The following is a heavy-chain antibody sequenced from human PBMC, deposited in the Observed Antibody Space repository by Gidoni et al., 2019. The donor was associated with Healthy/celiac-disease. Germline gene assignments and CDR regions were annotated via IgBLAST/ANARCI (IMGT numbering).Heavy chain of an antibody. CDR1: GGPFCSHA. Sequence: QVQLVQSGAEVKKPGSAVKVACKASGGPFCSHAISWVRQAPGQGSEWMVGSIPTFGTTSYTQKYQGRVTITAAESTSTANMALSILRSEDTAVYYCARNVYGSSPWSGYSRGTGFCWFDPWGQGTLVTVSS. J-gene: IGHJ5*02. CDR3: ARNVYGSSPWSGYSRGTGFCWFDP. D-gene: IGHD3-3*01. CDR2: SIPTFGTT. V-gene: IGHV1-69*01.